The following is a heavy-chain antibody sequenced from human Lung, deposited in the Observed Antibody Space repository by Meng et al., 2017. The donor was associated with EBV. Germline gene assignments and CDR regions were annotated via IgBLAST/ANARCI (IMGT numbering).Heavy chain of an antibody. CDR3: ARGGGFGELSTVYFDY. D-gene: IGHD3-9*01. V-gene: IGHV3-30-3*01. CDR2: ISYDGATK. J-gene: IGHJ4*02. CDR1: GFTFSSFA. Sequence: VDLGGAGGGVVQPGRSLRLSCAASGFTFSSFAMHWVRQAPGKGLQWVAVISYDGATKYYADSVKGRFTISTDFSRDTLYLQMNSLRSGDSAVYYCARGGGFGELSTVYFDYWGQGTLVTVSS.